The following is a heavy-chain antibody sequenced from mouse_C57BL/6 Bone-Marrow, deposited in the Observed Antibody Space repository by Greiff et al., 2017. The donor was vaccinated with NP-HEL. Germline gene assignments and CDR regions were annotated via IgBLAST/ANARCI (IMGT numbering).Heavy chain of an antibody. CDR1: GYTFTSYG. CDR3: AILPWFAY. J-gene: IGHJ3*01. V-gene: IGHV1-81*01. CDR2: IYPRSGNT. Sequence: VKLMESGAELARPGASVKLSCKASGYTFTSYGISWVKQRPGQGLEWIGEIYPRSGNTYYNEKFKGKATLTADKSSSTAYMELRSLTSEDSAVYFCAILPWFAYWGQGTLVTVSA. D-gene: IGHD2-10*01.